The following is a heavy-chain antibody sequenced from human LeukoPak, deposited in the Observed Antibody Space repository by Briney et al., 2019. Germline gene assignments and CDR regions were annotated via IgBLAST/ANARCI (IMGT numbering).Heavy chain of an antibody. CDR1: GFTFSSYE. Sequence: PGGSLRLSCAASGFTFSSYEMNWVRQAPGKGLEWVSYISSSSTIYYADSVKGRFTISRDNAKNSLYLQMNSLRAEDTAVYYCARERDGDYVGYWGQGTLVTVSS. CDR2: ISSSSTI. CDR3: ARERDGDYVGY. V-gene: IGHV3-48*03. D-gene: IGHD4-17*01. J-gene: IGHJ4*02.